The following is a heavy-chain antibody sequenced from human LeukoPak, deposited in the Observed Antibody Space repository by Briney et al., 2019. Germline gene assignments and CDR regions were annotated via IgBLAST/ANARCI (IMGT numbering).Heavy chain of an antibody. D-gene: IGHD2-2*01. V-gene: IGHV4-59*01. J-gene: IGHJ4*02. CDR1: GGSISIYY. CDR3: VVPFSY. Sequence: SETLSLTCTVSGGSISIYYWSWIRQPPGKGLEWIGYTYNSGSTNYNPSLKSRVTISVDTSKNQFSLKLSSVTAADTAVYYCVVPFSYWGQGTLVTVSS. CDR2: TYNSGST.